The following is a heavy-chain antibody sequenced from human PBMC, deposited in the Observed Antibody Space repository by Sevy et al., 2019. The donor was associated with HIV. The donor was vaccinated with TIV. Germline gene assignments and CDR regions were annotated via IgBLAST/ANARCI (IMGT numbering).Heavy chain of an antibody. CDR3: GRDESSGWSYFDY. CDR1: GFTFSSHT. J-gene: IGHJ4*02. V-gene: IGHV3-21*01. D-gene: IGHD6-19*01. CDR2: ISNSGAYK. Sequence: LSLTCAASGFTFSSHTMNWVRQAPGKGLDWVASISNSGAYKHHSDSLKGRFTISRDNAKNSLFLQMNSMTAEDTAVYYCGRDESSGWSYFDYWGQGILVTVSS.